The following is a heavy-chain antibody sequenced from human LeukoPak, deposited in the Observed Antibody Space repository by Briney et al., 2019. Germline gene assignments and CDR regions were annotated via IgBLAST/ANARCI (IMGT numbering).Heavy chain of an antibody. Sequence: SGTLSLTCNVSGASIISTNWWNWVRQPPGKGLEWIGYIYYSGSTNYNPSLKSRVTISVDTSKNQFSLKLSSVTAADTAVYYCASGAVARFDYWGQGTLVTVSS. CDR1: GASIISTNW. D-gene: IGHD6-19*01. J-gene: IGHJ4*02. V-gene: IGHV4-4*02. CDR3: ASGAVARFDY. CDR2: IYYSGST.